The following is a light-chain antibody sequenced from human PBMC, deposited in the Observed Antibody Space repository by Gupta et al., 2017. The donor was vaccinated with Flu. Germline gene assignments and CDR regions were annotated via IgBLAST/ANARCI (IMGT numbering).Light chain of an antibody. CDR1: QSISSY. J-gene: IGKJ1*01. Sequence: DIQMTQSPSSLSASVGDRVTITCRASQSISSYLNWYQQKPGKAPKLLIYAASSLQSGVPSRFSGRGSGTDFTLTISRLQPEDFVTYYCQQSYSTPLTCGKGTKVEIK. CDR3: QQSYSTPLT. CDR2: AAS. V-gene: IGKV1-39*01.